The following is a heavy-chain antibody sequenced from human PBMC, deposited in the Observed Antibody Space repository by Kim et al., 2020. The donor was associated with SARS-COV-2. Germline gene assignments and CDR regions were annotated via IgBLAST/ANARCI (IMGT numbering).Heavy chain of an antibody. D-gene: IGHD5-12*01. CDR3: AKNMEAASITWYFDL. J-gene: IGHJ2*01. Sequence: ADAVKGRFTISRDNSKSTRYRQMDSLRDEDTAVYYCAKNMEAASITWYFDLWGRGTLVTVSS. V-gene: IGHV3-23*01.